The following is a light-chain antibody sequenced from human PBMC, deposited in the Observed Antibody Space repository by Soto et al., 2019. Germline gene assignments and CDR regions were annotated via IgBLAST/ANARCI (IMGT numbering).Light chain of an antibody. V-gene: IGLV2-11*01. CDR2: DVS. CDR1: SSDVGGYDF. Sequence: QSALTQPRSVSGSPGQSVTISCTETSSDVGGYDFVSWFQHHPGKPPKLIMYDVSKRPSGVPDRFSGSKSGNTASLTISGLQAEDEADYYCCSYAGSYTFVYGTGTKVTVL. J-gene: IGLJ1*01. CDR3: CSYAGSYTFV.